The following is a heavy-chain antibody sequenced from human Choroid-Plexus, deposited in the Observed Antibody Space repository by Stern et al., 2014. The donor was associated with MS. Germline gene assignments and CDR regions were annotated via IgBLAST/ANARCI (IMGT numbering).Heavy chain of an antibody. CDR2: ITEDGTEK. Sequence: EVQLVESGGGLVQPGGSLTISCTAAGFTFGNYWMTWVRQAPGKGLEWVANITEDGTEKNYVDSVKGRFTISRDHARNSLYLQMNSLRVEDTALYYCARVYNSIYGIVTQRGSGMDVWGQGTPVIVSS. V-gene: IGHV3-7*01. CDR3: ARVYNSIYGIVTQRGSGMDV. D-gene: IGHD5-24*01. CDR1: GFTFGNYW. J-gene: IGHJ6*02.